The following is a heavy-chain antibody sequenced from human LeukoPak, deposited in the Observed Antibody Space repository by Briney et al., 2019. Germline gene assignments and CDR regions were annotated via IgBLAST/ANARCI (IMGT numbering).Heavy chain of an antibody. Sequence: SETLSLTCTVSGGSISSGGYYWSWIRQHPGKGLEWIGYIYYSGSTYYNPSLKSRVTISVDTSKNQFPLKLSSVTAADTAVYYCARDPLPQYCSSTSCTYWGQGTLVTVSS. V-gene: IGHV4-31*03. CDR1: GGSISSGGYY. D-gene: IGHD2-2*01. J-gene: IGHJ4*02. CDR2: IYYSGST. CDR3: ARDPLPQYCSSTSCTY.